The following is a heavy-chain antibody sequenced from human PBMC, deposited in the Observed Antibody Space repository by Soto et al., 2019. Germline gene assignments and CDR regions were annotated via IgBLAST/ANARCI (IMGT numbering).Heavy chain of an antibody. V-gene: IGHV4-59*01. CDR2: ISYSGTI. D-gene: IGHD2-21*02. CDR1: GASISNDY. J-gene: IGHJ4*02. Sequence: SETLSLTCTVSGASISNDYWSWIRQSAGKGLECIGYISYSGTINYNPSFRSRVSMSLDTSKNHFSLRLTSVAAADTAVYYCATPQGYDDCLDSWGQGTLVTVSS. CDR3: ATPQGYDDCLDS.